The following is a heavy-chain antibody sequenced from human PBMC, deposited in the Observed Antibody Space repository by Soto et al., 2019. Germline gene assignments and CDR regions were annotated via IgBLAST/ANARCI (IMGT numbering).Heavy chain of an antibody. V-gene: IGHV3-23*01. D-gene: IGHD3-10*01. Sequence: SGGSLRLSCAASGFSFSSKAMGWVRQAPGKGLEWVSVITDNGGSTHYAESVEGRFTISRDNSKNTVFLQMNSLRTEDTAVYHCAKDLSGVSDYWGQGTLVTVSS. CDR1: GFSFSSKA. CDR2: ITDNGGST. J-gene: IGHJ4*02. CDR3: AKDLSGVSDY.